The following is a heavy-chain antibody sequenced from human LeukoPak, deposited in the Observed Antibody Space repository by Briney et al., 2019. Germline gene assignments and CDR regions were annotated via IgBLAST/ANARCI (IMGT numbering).Heavy chain of an antibody. Sequence: PGGSLRLSCAASGFTVSNNYMSWVRQAPGKGLEWVSIIYSGGSTYYADSVKGRFTISRDSSKNTLHLQMNSLRAEDTAVYYCAKVAFRSSSYISGIDYWGQGTLVTVSS. CDR1: GFTVSNNY. CDR3: AKVAFRSSSYISGIDY. J-gene: IGHJ4*02. V-gene: IGHV3-53*01. D-gene: IGHD6-6*01. CDR2: IYSGGST.